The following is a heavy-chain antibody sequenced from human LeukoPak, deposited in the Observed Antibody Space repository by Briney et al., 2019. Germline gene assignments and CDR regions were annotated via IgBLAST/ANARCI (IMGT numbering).Heavy chain of an antibody. V-gene: IGHV3-7*03. CDR2: INQDGTEK. Sequence: GGSLRLSCAASGFTFTTYWMSWVRQLPGKGLEWVANINQDGTEKYYVDSVKGRFTISRDNSKNTLYLQMNSLRAEDTAVYYCARVLSGRGSLYDYYYYMDVWGKGTTVTISS. D-gene: IGHD3-10*01. CDR3: ARVLSGRGSLYDYYYYMDV. J-gene: IGHJ6*03. CDR1: GFTFTTYW.